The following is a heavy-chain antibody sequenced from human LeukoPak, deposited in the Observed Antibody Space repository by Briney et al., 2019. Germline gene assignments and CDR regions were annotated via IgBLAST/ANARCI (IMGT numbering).Heavy chain of an antibody. D-gene: IGHD3-16*02. J-gene: IGHJ5*02. CDR3: ARGLSGVWYDP. Sequence: GGSLRLSCAASGFTFSSYSMNWVRQAPGKGLEWVSSISSSSSYIYYAESVKGRFSISRDNAKNTLYLQMNSLRAEDTAIYYCARGLSGVWYDPWGQGALVTVSS. CDR2: ISSSSSYI. V-gene: IGHV3-21*01. CDR1: GFTFSSYS.